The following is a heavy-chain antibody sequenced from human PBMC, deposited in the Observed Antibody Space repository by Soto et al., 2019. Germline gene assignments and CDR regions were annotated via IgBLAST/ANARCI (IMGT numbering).Heavy chain of an antibody. CDR1: GFTFDDYA. J-gene: IGHJ4*02. Sequence: GGSLRLSCAASGFTFDDYAMHWVRQAPGKGLEWVSGISWNSGSIGYADSVKGRFTISRDNAKNSLYLQMNSLRAEDTALYYCAKAVSGYDLSRFDYWGQGTLVTVSS. CDR3: AKAVSGYDLSRFDY. D-gene: IGHD5-12*01. V-gene: IGHV3-9*01. CDR2: ISWNSGSI.